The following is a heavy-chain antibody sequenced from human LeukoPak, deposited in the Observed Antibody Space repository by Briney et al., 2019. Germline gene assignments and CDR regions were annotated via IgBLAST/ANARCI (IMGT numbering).Heavy chain of an antibody. CDR3: ARETKDIYSPSWGVYDTYYYIDA. J-gene: IGHJ6*03. CDR1: PVSMDSGLYY. CDR2: ISNSGGT. V-gene: IGHV4-61*02. Sequence: SETLSLTCAVSPVSMDSGLYYWIWLRQPAGKGLEWIGRISNSGGTAYDPSLRSRVTIPLDTSNNHLSLKVTSVTAADTAVYYCARETKDIYSPSWGVYDTYYYIDAWGKGTTVTVSS. D-gene: IGHD5/OR15-5a*01.